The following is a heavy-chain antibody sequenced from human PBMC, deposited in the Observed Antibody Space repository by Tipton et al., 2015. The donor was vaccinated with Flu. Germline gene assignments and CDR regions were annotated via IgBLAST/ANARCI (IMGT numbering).Heavy chain of an antibody. V-gene: IGHV1-69*01. Sequence: VQLVQSGAEVKKPGSSVKVSCKASGGTFSSYAISWVRQAPGQGLEWMGGIIPIFATSNYAQKFQGRVTITADESTSTAYMELNSLRSEDTAVYYCAGGIPSTSCYTCYYYAMDVWGQGTTVTVSS. J-gene: IGHJ6*02. CDR1: GGTFSSYA. D-gene: IGHD2-2*02. CDR3: AGGIPSTSCYTCYYYAMDV. CDR2: IIPIFATS.